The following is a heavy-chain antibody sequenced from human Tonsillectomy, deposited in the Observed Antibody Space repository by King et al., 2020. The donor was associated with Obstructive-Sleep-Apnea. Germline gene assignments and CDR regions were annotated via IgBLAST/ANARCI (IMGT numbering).Heavy chain of an antibody. J-gene: IGHJ4*02. CDR3: ARDGYYYDSSGYFGDGDYFDY. D-gene: IGHD3-22*01. CDR1: GFTFSDYY. V-gene: IGHV3-11*01. CDR2: ISSSGSTI. Sequence: LVQSGGGLVKPGGSLRLSCAASGFTFSDYYMSWIRQAPGKGLEWVSYISSSGSTIYYADSVKGRFTISRDNAKNSLYLQMNSLRAEDTAVYYCARDGYYYDSSGYFGDGDYFDYWGQGTLVTVSS.